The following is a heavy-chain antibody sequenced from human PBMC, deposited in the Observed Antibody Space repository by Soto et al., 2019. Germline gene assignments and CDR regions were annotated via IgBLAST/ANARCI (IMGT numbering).Heavy chain of an antibody. V-gene: IGHV1-8*01. CDR1: GYTFTSYD. CDR2: MNPNSGNT. J-gene: IGHJ4*02. Sequence: ASVKVSCKASGYTFTSYDINWVRQATGQGLEWMGWMNPNSGNTGYAQKFQGRVTMTRNTSISTAYMELSSLRSEDTAVYYCARGPFNRLRYFDWLLHYWGQGTMVTVSS. D-gene: IGHD3-9*01. CDR3: ARGPFNRLRYFDWLLHY.